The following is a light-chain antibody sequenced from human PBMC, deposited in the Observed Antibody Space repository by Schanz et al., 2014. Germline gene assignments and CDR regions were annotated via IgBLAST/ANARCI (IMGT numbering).Light chain of an antibody. CDR1: QSVSSSY. CDR2: DAS. J-gene: IGKJ4*01. V-gene: IGKV3-20*01. CDR3: QQYNNWPPLT. Sequence: EIVLTQSPGTLSLSPGERATLSCRASQSVSSSYLAWYQQKPGQAPRLLIYDASKRSTGIPARFSGSGSGTDFTLTVSGLQAEDVAVYYCQQYNNWPPLTFGGGTKVEIK.